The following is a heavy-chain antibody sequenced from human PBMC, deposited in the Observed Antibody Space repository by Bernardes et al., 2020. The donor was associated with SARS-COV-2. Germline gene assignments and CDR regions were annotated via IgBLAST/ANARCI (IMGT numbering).Heavy chain of an antibody. V-gene: IGHV3-23*01. J-gene: IGHJ4*02. D-gene: IGHD2-21*01. CDR2: SGGDGAT. Sequence: GGSLRLSCAASGFDFTSTGMSWVRQAPGKGLEWVSSSGGDGATHYADSVRGRFSISRDTSKNTLFLQMNSLRVEDTAIYYCAKDLFWWSAADFWGQGALVTVSS. CDR3: AKDLFWWSAADF. CDR1: GFDFTSTG.